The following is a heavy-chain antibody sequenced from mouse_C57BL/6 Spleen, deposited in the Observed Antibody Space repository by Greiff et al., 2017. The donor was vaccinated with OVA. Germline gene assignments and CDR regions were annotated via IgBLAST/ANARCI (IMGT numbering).Heavy chain of an antibody. J-gene: IGHJ4*01. CDR2: ISSGSSTI. CDR3: AKDIYYDYGYAMDY. D-gene: IGHD2-4*01. CDR1: GFTFSDYG. Sequence: EVMLVESGGGLVKPGGSLKLSCAASGFTFSDYGMHWVRQAPEKGLEWVAYISSGSSTIYYADTVKGRFTISRDNAKNTLFLQMTSLRSEDTAMYYCAKDIYYDYGYAMDYWGQGTSVTVSS. V-gene: IGHV5-17*01.